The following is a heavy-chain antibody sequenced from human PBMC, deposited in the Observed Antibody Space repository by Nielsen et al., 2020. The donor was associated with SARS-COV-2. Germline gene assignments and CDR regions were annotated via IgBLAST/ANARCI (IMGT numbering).Heavy chain of an antibody. CDR1: GYTFTSYD. CDR2: MNPNSGGT. V-gene: IGHV1-2*02. Sequence: ASVKVSCRASGYTFTSYDINWVRQATGQGLEWMGWMNPNSGGTNYAQKFQGRVTMTRDTSISTAYMELSRLRSDDTAVYYCARGGTTSYWYFDLWGRGTLVTVSS. CDR3: ARGGTTSYWYFDL. D-gene: IGHD4-17*01. J-gene: IGHJ2*01.